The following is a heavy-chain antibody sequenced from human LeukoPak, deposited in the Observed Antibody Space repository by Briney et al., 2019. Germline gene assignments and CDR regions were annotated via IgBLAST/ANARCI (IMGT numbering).Heavy chain of an antibody. CDR1: GFTFSSYA. Sequence: GGSLRLSCAGSGFTFSSYAMSWVRQAPGKGLEWVSGTSGSGGSTYYADSVKGRFTISRDNSKNTLYLQMNSLRAEDTAVYYCAKVQEMDTILPPFHYWGQGTLVTVSS. J-gene: IGHJ4*02. CDR2: TSGSGGST. V-gene: IGHV3-23*01. CDR3: AKVQEMDTILPPFHY. D-gene: IGHD5-24*01.